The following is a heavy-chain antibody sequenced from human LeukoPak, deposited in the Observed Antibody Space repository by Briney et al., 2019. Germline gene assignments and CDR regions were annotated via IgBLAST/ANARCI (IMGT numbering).Heavy chain of an antibody. CDR2: INPSGGST. V-gene: IGHV1-46*01. Sequence: ASVKVSCKASGYTFTSYYMHWVRQAPGQGLEWMGIINPSGGSTSYAQQFQGRVTMTRDTSTSTVYMELSSLRSEDTAVYYCARDYPYSSSWFSPPDYWGQGTLVTVSS. CDR3: ARDYPYSSSWFSPPDY. J-gene: IGHJ4*02. CDR1: GYTFTSYY. D-gene: IGHD6-13*01.